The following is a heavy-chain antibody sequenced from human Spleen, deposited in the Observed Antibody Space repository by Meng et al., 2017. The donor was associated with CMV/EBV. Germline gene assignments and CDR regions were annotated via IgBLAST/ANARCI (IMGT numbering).Heavy chain of an antibody. D-gene: IGHD1-26*01. CDR2: LYSGGNT. J-gene: IGHJ4*02. Sequence: GESLKISCAASGFIFSSYNMSWVRQAPGKGLEWVSVLYSGGNTYYAGSVKGRFTISRDNSRDTLYLQMNSLRPEDTAVYYCARDRSYSLLLRYWGQGTLVTVSS. CDR1: GFIFSSYN. V-gene: IGHV3-66*02. CDR3: ARDRSYSLLLRY.